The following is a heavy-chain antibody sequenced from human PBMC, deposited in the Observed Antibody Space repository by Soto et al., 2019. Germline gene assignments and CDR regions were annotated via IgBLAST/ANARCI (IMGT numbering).Heavy chain of an antibody. Sequence: SETLSLTCTVSGGSITNVNFYWSWIRQDPDKGLEWIGHIYYSGTTYYNPSLKSRVTISVDTPKNQFSLKLSSVTAADTAVYYCARSVDPWGQGTLVTVSS. CDR3: ARSVDP. CDR1: GGSITNVNFY. CDR2: IYYSGTT. J-gene: IGHJ5*02. V-gene: IGHV4-31*03.